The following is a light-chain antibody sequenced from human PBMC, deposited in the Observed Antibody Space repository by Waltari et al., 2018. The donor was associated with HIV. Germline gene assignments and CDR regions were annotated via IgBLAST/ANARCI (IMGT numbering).Light chain of an antibody. V-gene: IGLV1-47*01. Sequence: QSVLTQSPSVSGTPGQRVTIPCSGSSANIGSNFVFWYQQIPRTAPKLLMYAKDERPLGVPDRFSGSKSGTSASLAISGLRPEDEADYYCAAWDDSLSGVVFGGGTKVTVL. CDR1: SANIGSNF. J-gene: IGLJ2*01. CDR3: AAWDDSLSGVV. CDR2: AKD.